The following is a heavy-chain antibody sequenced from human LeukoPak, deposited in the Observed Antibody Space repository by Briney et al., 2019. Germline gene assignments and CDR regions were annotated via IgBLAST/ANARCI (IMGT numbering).Heavy chain of an antibody. V-gene: IGHV4-31*03. CDR1: GDLISSGGYY. J-gene: IGHJ5*02. D-gene: IGHD5-12*01. CDR2: IYYSGSA. Sequence: PSETLSLTCTVSGDLISSGGYYWSWIRQHPGKGLEWIGYIYYSGSAYYNPFLKSRVSISVDTSKNQFPLKLTSVAAADTALYFCSRDYSRGYAWFDPWGQGILVTVSS. CDR3: SRDYSRGYAWFDP.